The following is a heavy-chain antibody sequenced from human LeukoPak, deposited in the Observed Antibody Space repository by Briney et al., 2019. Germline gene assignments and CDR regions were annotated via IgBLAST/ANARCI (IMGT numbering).Heavy chain of an antibody. CDR1: GYTLTELS. J-gene: IGHJ4*02. D-gene: IGHD5-18*01. CDR2: FDPEDGET. V-gene: IGHV1-24*01. CDR3: ATVSDTAMVSYYFDY. Sequence: ASVKVSCKVSGYTLTELSMHWVRQAPGKGLEGMGGFDPEDGETIYAQKFQGRVTMTEDTSTDTAYMELSSLRSEDTAVYYCATVSDTAMVSYYFDYWGQGTLVTVSS.